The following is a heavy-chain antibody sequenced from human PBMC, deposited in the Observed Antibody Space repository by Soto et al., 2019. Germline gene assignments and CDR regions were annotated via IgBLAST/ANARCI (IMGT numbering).Heavy chain of an antibody. Sequence: ASVKVSCKASGYTFTSYYMHWVRQAPGQGLEWMGIINPSGGSTSYAQKFQGRVTMTRDTSTSTVYMELSSLRSEYTAVYYCARVSCSGVSCYMTYYYYGMDVWGQGTTVTVSS. CDR2: INPSGGST. V-gene: IGHV1-46*01. J-gene: IGHJ6*02. CDR3: ARVSCSGVSCYMTYYYYGMDV. CDR1: GYTFTSYY. D-gene: IGHD2-15*01.